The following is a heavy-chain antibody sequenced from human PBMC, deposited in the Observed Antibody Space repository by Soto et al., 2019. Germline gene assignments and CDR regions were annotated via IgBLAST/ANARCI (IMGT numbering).Heavy chain of an antibody. CDR2: IHYSGTT. Sequence: QVGLQETGPGLVKPSQTLSLTCAVSGDSISGSDFYWDWIRQSPGKGLEWIGYIHYSGTTYYNPSLKSRVTFSVDTSKNQFSLSLTSVTAADTAVYYCAREGVTGTGSLDVWGRGTMVIVSS. D-gene: IGHD1-20*01. CDR3: AREGVTGTGSLDV. J-gene: IGHJ3*01. V-gene: IGHV4-30-4*01. CDR1: GDSISGSDFY.